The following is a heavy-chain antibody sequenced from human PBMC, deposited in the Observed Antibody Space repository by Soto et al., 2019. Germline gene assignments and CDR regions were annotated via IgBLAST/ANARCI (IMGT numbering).Heavy chain of an antibody. CDR3: ARGGAARPDY. CDR1: GFSLSSYG. Sequence: GSLRLSCVGSGFSLSSYGMNWVRQAPGKGLEWISYISSSSSTMSYADSVKGRLTISRDNARNSLFLQMNSLRADDTAVYYCARGGAARPDYWGQGTQVTVSS. J-gene: IGHJ4*02. V-gene: IGHV3-48*01. CDR2: ISSSSSTM.